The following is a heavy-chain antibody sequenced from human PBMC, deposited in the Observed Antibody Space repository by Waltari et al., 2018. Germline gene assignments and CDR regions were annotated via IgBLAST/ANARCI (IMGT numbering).Heavy chain of an antibody. Sequence: QLQLQESGPGLVKPSETLSLTCTVSRGSISSNSYYWGWIRQPPGKGLEWIGSLFYSGSTYYNPSLKSRVTISVDTSKNQFSLKLSSVSAADTAVYYCERERVGSSDYWGQGTLVTVSS. CDR1: RGSISSNSYY. J-gene: IGHJ4*02. CDR3: ERERVGSSDY. V-gene: IGHV4-39*07. CDR2: LFYSGST. D-gene: IGHD1-26*01.